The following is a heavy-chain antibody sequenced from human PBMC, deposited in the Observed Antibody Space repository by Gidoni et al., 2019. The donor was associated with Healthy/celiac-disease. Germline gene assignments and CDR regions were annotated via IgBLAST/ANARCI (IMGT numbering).Heavy chain of an antibody. D-gene: IGHD2-2*02. CDR3: ARGSEDIVVVPAAIGEYYYYYGMDV. CDR2: IIPIFGIA. CDR1: GGTFSSYA. J-gene: IGHJ6*02. Sequence: QVQLVQSGAEVKKPGSSVKVSCKASGGTFSSYAISWVRKAPGQGLEWMGGIIPIFGIANYAQKFQGRVTITADKSTSTAYMELSSLRSEDTAVYYCARGSEDIVVVPAAIGEYYYYYGMDVWGQGTTVTVSS. V-gene: IGHV1-69*17.